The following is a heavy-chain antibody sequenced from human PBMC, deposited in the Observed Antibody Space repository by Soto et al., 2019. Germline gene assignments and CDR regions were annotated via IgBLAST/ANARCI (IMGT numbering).Heavy chain of an antibody. J-gene: IGHJ5*01. V-gene: IGHV4-30-4*01. CDR2: IYKSTTT. CDR3: ARGRYCLTGRCFPNWFDS. CDR1: GDSISTVDYF. Sequence: SETLSLTCSVSGDSISTVDYFWAWIRQPPGQALEYIGYIYKSTTTYYNPSFESRAAISLDTSKSQFSLNVTSVTAADTAVYFCARGRYCLTGRCFPNWFDSWGQGTLVTVSS. D-gene: IGHD2-15*01.